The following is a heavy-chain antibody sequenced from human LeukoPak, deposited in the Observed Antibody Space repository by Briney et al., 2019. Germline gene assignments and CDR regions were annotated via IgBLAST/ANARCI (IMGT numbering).Heavy chain of an antibody. CDR2: INPSGGST. CDR3: ASRGRYFDSDYYYYYMDV. Sequence: GASVKVSCKASGYTFTSYYMHWVRQAPGQGLEWMGIINPSGGSTSYAQKFQGRVTITADESTSTAYMELSSLRPEDTAVYYCASRGRYFDSDYYYYYMDVWGKGTTVTISS. CDR1: GYTFTSYY. D-gene: IGHD3-9*01. J-gene: IGHJ6*03. V-gene: IGHV1-46*01.